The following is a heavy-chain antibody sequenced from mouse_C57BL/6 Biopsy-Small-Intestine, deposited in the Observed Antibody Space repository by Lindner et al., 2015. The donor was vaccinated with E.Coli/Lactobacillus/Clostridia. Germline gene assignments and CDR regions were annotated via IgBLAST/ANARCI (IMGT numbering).Heavy chain of an antibody. V-gene: IGHV1-81*01. CDR1: GGTFISYG. Sequence: SVKVSCKASGGTFISYGINWVRQAPGQGLEWMGGVLPILGTPKYAQKFKGRVTITADESTSTAYMELSSLRSEDTAVYYCARDQSRGMATNLNWFDPWGQGTLVTVSS. CDR2: VLPILGTP. D-gene: IGHD1-2*01. J-gene: IGHJ4*01. CDR3: ARDQSRGMATNLNWFDP.